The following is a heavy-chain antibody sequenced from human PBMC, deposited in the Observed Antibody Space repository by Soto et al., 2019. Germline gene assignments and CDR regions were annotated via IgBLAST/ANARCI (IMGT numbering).Heavy chain of an antibody. CDR3: ARESGGATATLDYYYFYMDV. D-gene: IGHD5-12*01. V-gene: IGHV1-2*04. Sequence: QVQLVQSGAEVMKPGASVTVSCRSSGDSFNDYYIHWVRQAPGQGLEWMGWINPNSGVTKYAQKFQGWVSMTRDTSIRTVYMQLSRLRSDDTAVYYCARESGGATATLDYYYFYMDVWGTGTTVTVSS. CDR1: GDSFNDYY. CDR2: INPNSGVT. J-gene: IGHJ6*03.